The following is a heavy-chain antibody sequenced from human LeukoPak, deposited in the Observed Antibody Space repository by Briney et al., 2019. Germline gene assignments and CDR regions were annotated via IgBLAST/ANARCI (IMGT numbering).Heavy chain of an antibody. J-gene: IGHJ4*02. D-gene: IGHD5-12*01. V-gene: IGHV3-23*01. CDR2: ISGDGVSP. CDR1: GFTFNNYA. CDR3: ARDPGGFPYFFDN. Sequence: GGSLRLSCAASGFTFNNYALAWVRQTPEKGLECVSAISGDGVSPYYVDSVRGRFTISRDNSKNTLYLQMHSLRVEDTAVYFCARDPGGFPYFFDNWGQGTLVTVSS.